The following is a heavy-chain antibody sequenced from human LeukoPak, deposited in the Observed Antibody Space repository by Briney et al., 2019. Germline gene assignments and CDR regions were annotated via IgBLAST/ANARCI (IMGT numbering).Heavy chain of an antibody. CDR3: AKAGGDPYYFYYYMDV. V-gene: IGHV3-23*01. D-gene: IGHD3-16*01. CDR1: GFTFSSYA. J-gene: IGHJ6*03. CDR2: ISGSGDNT. Sequence: PGGSLRLSCAASGFTFSSYAMTWVRQAPGKGLEWVSVISGSGDNTYYADSVKGRFTISRDNSKNTLFLQMNSLRAEDTAVYYCAKAGGDPYYFYYYMDVWGKGTTVIVSS.